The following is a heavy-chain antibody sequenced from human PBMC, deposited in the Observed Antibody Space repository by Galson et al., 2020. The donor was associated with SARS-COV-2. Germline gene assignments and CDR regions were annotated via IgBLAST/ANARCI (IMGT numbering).Heavy chain of an antibody. CDR3: ARDLPPNGWYLWYFDL. CDR2: ISSSSSYI. CDR1: GFTFSSYS. D-gene: IGHD6-19*01. Sequence: TGGSLRLSCAASGFTFSSYSMNWVRQAPGMGLEWVSSISSSSSYIYYADSVKGRFTISRDNAKNSLYLQMNSLRAEDTAVYYCARDLPPNGWYLWYFDLWGRGTLVTVSS. J-gene: IGHJ2*01. V-gene: IGHV3-21*01.